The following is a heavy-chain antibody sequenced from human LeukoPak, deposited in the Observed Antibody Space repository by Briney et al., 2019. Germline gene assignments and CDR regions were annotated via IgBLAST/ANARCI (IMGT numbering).Heavy chain of an antibody. CDR3: ASDIVATSGDF. Sequence: GGSLRLSCAASGFTFSSYAMSGVRQAPGKGLDWVSTISASGHSTYYADSVKGRFTISRDNSKNTLSLQMNSLRVEATATNYCASDIVATSGDFWGQGTLVSVSS. D-gene: IGHD5-12*01. J-gene: IGHJ4*02. V-gene: IGHV3-23*01. CDR1: GFTFSSYA. CDR2: ISASGHST.